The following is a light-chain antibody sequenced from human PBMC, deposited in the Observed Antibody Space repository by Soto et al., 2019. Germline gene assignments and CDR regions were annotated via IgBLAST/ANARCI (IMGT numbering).Light chain of an antibody. CDR2: EVT. CDR1: SSDVGAYNY. J-gene: IGLJ3*02. Sequence: QSALTPPASVSGSPGQSITISCTGTSSDVGAYNYVSWYQQHSGKAPKLIIYEVTNRPSGVSNRFSASKSGNTASLTIFGLQAEDEDEYYCSSYTSSSSWVFCGGTKLTVL. CDR3: SSYTSSSSWV. V-gene: IGLV2-14*01.